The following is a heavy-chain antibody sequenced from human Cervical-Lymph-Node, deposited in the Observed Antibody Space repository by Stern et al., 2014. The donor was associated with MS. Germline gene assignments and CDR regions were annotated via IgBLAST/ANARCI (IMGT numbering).Heavy chain of an antibody. Sequence: EVQLVESGGGLVQPGGSLRLSCAASGFTFSSYWMSWVRQAPGKGLEWVANIKEDGSESQYVASVKGRFTISRDNAKNSLHLQMNSRGAEDTAVYYCARGPLVTADGTRWGQGTLVTVSS. J-gene: IGHJ4*02. CDR3: ARGPLVTADGTR. V-gene: IGHV3-7*03. CDR2: IKEDGSES. CDR1: GFTFSSYW. D-gene: IGHD6-13*01.